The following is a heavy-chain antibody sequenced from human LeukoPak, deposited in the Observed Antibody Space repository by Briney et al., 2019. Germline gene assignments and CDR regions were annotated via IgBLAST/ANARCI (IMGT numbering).Heavy chain of an antibody. Sequence: GGSLRLSCAASGFTFSSYAMSWVRQAPGKGLEWVSAISGSGGSTYYADSVKGRFTISRDNSKNTLYLQMNSLRAEDTAVYYCAKASYVPYYYDSSGYFDYWGQGTLVAVSS. D-gene: IGHD3-22*01. J-gene: IGHJ4*02. CDR1: GFTFSSYA. CDR2: ISGSGGST. V-gene: IGHV3-23*01. CDR3: AKASYVPYYYDSSGYFDY.